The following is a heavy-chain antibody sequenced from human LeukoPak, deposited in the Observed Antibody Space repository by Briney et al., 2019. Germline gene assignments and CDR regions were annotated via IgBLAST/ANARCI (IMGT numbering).Heavy chain of an antibody. D-gene: IGHD3-3*01. V-gene: IGHV4-34*01. CDR1: GGCFSGYY. Sequence: KPSETLSLTCAVYGGCFSGYYWSWIRQPPGKGLEWIGEINHSGSTNYNPSLKSRVTISVDTSKNQFSLKLSSVTAADTAVYYCARVGFWSGYSSGYWGQGTLVTVSS. CDR2: INHSGST. J-gene: IGHJ4*02. CDR3: ARVGFWSGYSSGY.